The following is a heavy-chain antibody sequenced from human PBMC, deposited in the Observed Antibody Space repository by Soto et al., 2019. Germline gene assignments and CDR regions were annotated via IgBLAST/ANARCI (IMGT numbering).Heavy chain of an antibody. CDR3: ARDREWESEYWFDP. Sequence: SETLSLTCTVSGVSIDRSNYYWDWLRQPPGKGLEWIGSIYYSGSTYYNPSLKSRVTISVDTSKNQFSLKLSSVTAADTAIYYCARDREWESEYWFDPWGQGTLVTVSS. D-gene: IGHD1-26*01. J-gene: IGHJ5*02. CDR2: IYYSGST. V-gene: IGHV4-39*07. CDR1: GVSIDRSNYY.